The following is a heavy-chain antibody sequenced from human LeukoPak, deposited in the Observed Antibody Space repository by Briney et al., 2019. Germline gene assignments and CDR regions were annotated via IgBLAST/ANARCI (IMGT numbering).Heavy chain of an antibody. CDR2: IRYDGSNK. CDR1: GFTFSSYG. V-gene: IGHV3-30*02. D-gene: IGHD3-22*01. J-gene: IGHJ4*02. Sequence: GGSLRLSCAASGFTFSSYGMHWVRQAPGKGLEWVAFIRYDGSNKYYADSVKGRFTISRDNSKNTLYLQMNSLRAEDTAVYYCAKPSAPNYYDSSGDFDYWGQGTLVTVSS. CDR3: AKPSAPNYYDSSGDFDY.